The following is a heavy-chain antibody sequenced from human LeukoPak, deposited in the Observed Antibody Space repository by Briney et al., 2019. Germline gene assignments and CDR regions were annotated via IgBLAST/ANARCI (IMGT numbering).Heavy chain of an antibody. D-gene: IGHD2-15*01. CDR1: GFTFSTYG. CDR3: AKGYCSGSCYNGLDY. CDR2: IRLDGTNK. V-gene: IGHV3-30*02. Sequence: GGSLRLSCAASGFTFSTYGMHWLRQAPGKGLEWVAFIRLDGTNKYYAGSVKGRFAISRDSSKNTLYLQMNSLRAEDTAVYYCAKGYCSGSCYNGLDYWGQGTLVTVSS. J-gene: IGHJ4*02.